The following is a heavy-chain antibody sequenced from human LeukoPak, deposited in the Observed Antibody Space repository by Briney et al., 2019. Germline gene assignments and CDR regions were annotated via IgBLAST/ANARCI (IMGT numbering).Heavy chain of an antibody. CDR1: GYTFTGYY. Sequence: ASVWVSRKASGYTFTGYYMHWVRQAPGQGLEWMGWIKPNNGGTNYAQKFQGRVTMTRDTSISTAYMELSRLRSDDTAVYYCARARGDIVVVPAAIWFDPWGQGTLVTVSS. CDR2: IKPNNGGT. V-gene: IGHV1-2*02. CDR3: ARARGDIVVVPAAIWFDP. D-gene: IGHD2-2*01. J-gene: IGHJ5*02.